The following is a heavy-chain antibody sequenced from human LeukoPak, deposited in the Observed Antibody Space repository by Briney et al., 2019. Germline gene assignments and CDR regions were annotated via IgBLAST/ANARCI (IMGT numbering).Heavy chain of an antibody. Sequence: PGGSLRLSCAASGFSVSSNYMSWGRPAPGKGLEWGSVIYSGGSTYYADSVKGRFTISRDNSKNTLYLQMKSLRAEDTAVYYCARTDEAAPAEDFQHWGQGTLVTVSS. D-gene: IGHD2-15*01. J-gene: IGHJ1*01. V-gene: IGHV3-53*01. CDR3: ARTDEAAPAEDFQH. CDR2: IYSGGST. CDR1: GFSVSSNY.